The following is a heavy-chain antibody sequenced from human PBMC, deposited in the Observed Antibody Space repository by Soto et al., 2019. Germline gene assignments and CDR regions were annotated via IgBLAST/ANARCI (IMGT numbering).Heavy chain of an antibody. CDR2: IYYSGST. CDR3: ARDTKTNYYYGMDV. CDR1: GGSVSSGSYY. J-gene: IGHJ6*02. V-gene: IGHV4-61*01. D-gene: IGHD1-1*01. Sequence: PSETLSLTSTVSGGSVSSGSYYWSWIRQPPGKGLEWIGYIYYSGSTNYNPSLKSRVTISVDTSKNQFSLKLSSVTAADTAVYYCARDTKTNYYYGMDVWGQGTTVTVSS.